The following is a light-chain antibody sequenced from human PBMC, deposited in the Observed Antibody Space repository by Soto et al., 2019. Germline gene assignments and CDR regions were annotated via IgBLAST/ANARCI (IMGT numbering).Light chain of an antibody. CDR1: TSDIGSST. Sequence: QSVLTQPPSASGTPGQKITISCSGSTSDIGSSTVNWYQQVPGTAPKLLIYANNQRPSGVPDRFSGSKSGTSASLAISGLQSEDEADYYCEAWDDSLNGPVFGGGTQLTVL. V-gene: IGLV1-44*01. CDR3: EAWDDSLNGPV. J-gene: IGLJ3*02. CDR2: ANN.